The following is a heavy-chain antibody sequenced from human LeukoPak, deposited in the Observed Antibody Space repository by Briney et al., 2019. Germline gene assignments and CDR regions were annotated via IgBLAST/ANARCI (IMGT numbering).Heavy chain of an antibody. D-gene: IGHD3-10*01. Sequence: SETLSLTCTISGGSLTSYYWSWIRQPPGRGLEWIGYIYYTGITNYSPSLTSRVTMSVDTSKNQFSLTLTSVTAADTAVYYCTRHAPVPIIGHGMGVWGPGNTVTVSS. V-gene: IGHV4-59*08. CDR1: GGSLTSYY. CDR2: IYYTGIT. CDR3: TRHAPVPIIGHGMGV. J-gene: IGHJ6*02.